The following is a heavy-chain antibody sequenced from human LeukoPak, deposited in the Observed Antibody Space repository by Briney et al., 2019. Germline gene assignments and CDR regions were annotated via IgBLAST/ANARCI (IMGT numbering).Heavy chain of an antibody. J-gene: IGHJ6*02. CDR1: GGSISSYY. CDR2: IYYSGST. CDR3: ARVAAKGYYYNMDV. V-gene: IGHV4-59*01. Sequence: SETLSLTCTVSGGSISSYYWSWIRQPPGKGLEWIGYIYYSGSTNYNPSLKSRVTISVDTPKNQFSLRLSSVTAADTAVYYCARVAAKGYYYNMDVWGQGTTVTVSS.